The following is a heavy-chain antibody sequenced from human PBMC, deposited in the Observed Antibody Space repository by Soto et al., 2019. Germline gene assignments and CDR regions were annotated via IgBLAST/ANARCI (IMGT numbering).Heavy chain of an antibody. V-gene: IGHV4-34*01. CDR2: INHSGST. Sequence: PSETLSLTCAVYGGSFSGYYWSWIRQPPGRGLEWIGEINHSGSTNYNPSLKSRVTISVDTSKNQFSLKLSSVTAADTAVYYCARTNSYYYYGMDVWGQGTTVTVSS. D-gene: IGHD2-8*01. CDR3: ARTNSYYYYGMDV. J-gene: IGHJ6*02. CDR1: GGSFSGYY.